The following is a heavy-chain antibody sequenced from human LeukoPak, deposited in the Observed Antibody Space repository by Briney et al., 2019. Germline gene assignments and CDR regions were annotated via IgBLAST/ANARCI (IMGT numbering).Heavy chain of an antibody. Sequence: SETLSLTCTVSGGSVSSGSHYWSWIRQPPGKGLEWIGYIYCSGSTNDNPSLKSRVTMSADTSKNQFSLKLRSVTAADTAVYYCAREYSGYAGTQFDYWGQGTLVTVSS. V-gene: IGHV4-61*01. CDR2: IYCSGST. J-gene: IGHJ4*02. CDR1: GGSVSSGSHY. CDR3: AREYSGYAGTQFDY. D-gene: IGHD5-12*01.